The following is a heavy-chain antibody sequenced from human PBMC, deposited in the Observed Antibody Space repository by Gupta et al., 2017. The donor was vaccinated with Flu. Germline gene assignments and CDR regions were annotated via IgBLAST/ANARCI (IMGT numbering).Heavy chain of an antibody. Sequence: GVDWDSVISASGESAGYAGSVKGRLTSSRNNSKDRLYLQMNSQSPEDTAIYFCARGIRSCSGDSCASYYNFDHWGQGTLVTVSP. CDR3: ARGIRSCSGDSCASYYNFDH. D-gene: IGHD6-19*01. V-gene: IGHV3-23*01. J-gene: IGHJ4*02. CDR2: ISASGESA.